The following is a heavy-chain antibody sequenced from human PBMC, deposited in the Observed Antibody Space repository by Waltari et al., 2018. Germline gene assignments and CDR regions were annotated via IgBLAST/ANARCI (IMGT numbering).Heavy chain of an antibody. D-gene: IGHD3-22*01. Sequence: EVQLVESGGGLVQPGGSLRLSCAASGFTFRSHWMHWVRQAPGKGLVWVSRINGDGSSTSYADSVKGRFTISRDNAKNTLYLQMNNLRAEDTAVYYCARVGIRGSGYYRGVDFWGQGTLVTVSS. CDR1: GFTFRSHW. CDR3: ARVGIRGSGYYRGVDF. J-gene: IGHJ4*02. V-gene: IGHV3-74*01. CDR2: INGDGSST.